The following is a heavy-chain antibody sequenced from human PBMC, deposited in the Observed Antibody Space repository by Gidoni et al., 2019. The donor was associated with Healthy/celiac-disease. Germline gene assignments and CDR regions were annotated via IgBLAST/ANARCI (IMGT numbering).Heavy chain of an antibody. Sequence: EVQLVESGGGLIQPGGSLRLYCAASGFTVSSNYMSWVRQAPGKGLEWVSVIYSGGSTYDADSVKGRFTISRDNAKNTLYLQMNSLRAEDTAVYYCARESYSGSYYGWFDYWGQGTLVTVSS. J-gene: IGHJ4*02. D-gene: IGHD1-26*01. CDR3: ARESYSGSYYGWFDY. CDR2: IYSGGST. CDR1: GFTVSSNY. V-gene: IGHV3-53*01.